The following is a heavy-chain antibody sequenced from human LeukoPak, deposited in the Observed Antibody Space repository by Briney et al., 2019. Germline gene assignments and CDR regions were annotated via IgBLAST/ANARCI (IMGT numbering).Heavy chain of an antibody. CDR3: ATSRGRFLEWLLPNWFDP. Sequence: GGSLRLSCAASGFTFSSYSMNWVRQAPGEGLEWVSSISSSSSYIYYADSVKGRFTISRDNAKNSLYLQMNSLRAEDTAVYYCATSRGRFLEWLLPNWFDPWGQGTLVTVSS. V-gene: IGHV3-21*01. CDR2: ISSSSSYI. J-gene: IGHJ5*02. CDR1: GFTFSSYS. D-gene: IGHD3-3*01.